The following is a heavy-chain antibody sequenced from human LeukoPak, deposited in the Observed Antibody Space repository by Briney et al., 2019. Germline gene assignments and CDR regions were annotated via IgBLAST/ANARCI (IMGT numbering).Heavy chain of an antibody. J-gene: IGHJ4*02. CDR3: ARGRRDGYNRKGVDDY. D-gene: IGHD5-24*01. Sequence: APVKVSCKASGYTFTSYDINWVRQATGQGLEWMGWMNPNSGNTGYAQKFQGRATMTRNTSISTAYMELSSLRSEDTAVYYCARGRRDGYNRKGVDDYWGQGTLVTVSS. CDR1: GYTFTSYD. V-gene: IGHV1-8*01. CDR2: MNPNSGNT.